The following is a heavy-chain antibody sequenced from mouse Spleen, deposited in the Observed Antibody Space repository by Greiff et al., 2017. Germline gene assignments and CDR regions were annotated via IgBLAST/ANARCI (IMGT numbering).Heavy chain of an antibody. Sequence: VKLMESGAELVRPGASVKLSCKASGYTFTDYYINWVKQRPGQGLEWIARIYPGSGNTYYNEKFKGKATLTAEKSSSTAYMQLSSLTSEDSAVYFCARYGQLFFAMDYWGQGTSVTVSS. CDR2: IYPGSGNT. D-gene: IGHD4-1*02. J-gene: IGHJ4*01. CDR3: ARYGQLFFAMDY. CDR1: GYTFTDYY. V-gene: IGHV1-76*01.